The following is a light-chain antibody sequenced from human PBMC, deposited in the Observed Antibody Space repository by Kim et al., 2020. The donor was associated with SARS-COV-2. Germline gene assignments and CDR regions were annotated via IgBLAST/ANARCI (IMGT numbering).Light chain of an antibody. Sequence: QSVLTQPPSASASLGDSVTLTCTLTSGYRNFQVDWYQQRSGKGPHFVMRVGPGGMVGSKGDGVPDRFSVWGSGLNRYLTIKNIQEEDESDFHCGADHGSGSNFVYVFGPGTKVTVL. J-gene: IGLJ1*01. CDR1: SGYRNFQ. CDR2: VGPGGMVG. CDR3: GADHGSGSNFVYV. V-gene: IGLV9-49*01.